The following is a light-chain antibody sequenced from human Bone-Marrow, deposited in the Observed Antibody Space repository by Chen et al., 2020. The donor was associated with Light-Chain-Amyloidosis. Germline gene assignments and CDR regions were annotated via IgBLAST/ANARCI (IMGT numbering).Light chain of an antibody. CDR1: SSDVGSYNL. Sequence: QSALTQPAPVSGSPGQSITISCTGTSSDVGSYNLVAWYQRHPGKAPRLMIYEVSKRPSGVANRFSGSKSGNTASLTICGLQAEDEADYYCCSYAGSSTWVFGGGTKLTVL. CDR3: CSYAGSSTWV. CDR2: EVS. V-gene: IGLV2-23*02. J-gene: IGLJ3*02.